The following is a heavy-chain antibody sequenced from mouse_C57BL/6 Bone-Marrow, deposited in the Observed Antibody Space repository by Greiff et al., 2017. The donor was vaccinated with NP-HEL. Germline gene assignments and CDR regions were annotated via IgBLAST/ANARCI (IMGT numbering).Heavy chain of an antibody. CDR3: TTRGYGKGYWYFDV. D-gene: IGHD2-1*01. CDR1: GFNIKDYY. J-gene: IGHJ1*03. Sequence: VQLQQSGAELVRPWASVKLSCTASGFNIKDYYMHWVKQRPEQGLEWIGRIDPEDGDTEYAPKFPGKATMTADTSSNTAYLQLSSLTSEDSAVYYCTTRGYGKGYWYFDVWGTGTTVTVSS. V-gene: IGHV14-1*01. CDR2: IDPEDGDT.